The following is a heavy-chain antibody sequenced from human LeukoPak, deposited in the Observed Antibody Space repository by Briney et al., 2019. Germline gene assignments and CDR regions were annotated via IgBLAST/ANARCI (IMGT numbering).Heavy chain of an antibody. CDR1: GGSISNYY. D-gene: IGHD3-22*01. CDR3: ATFAWSNSGHYHLDAFDF. Sequence: PSETLSLTCTVSGGSISNYYWNWIRQPPGKGLELIGYIYYSGTTNYNPSLKSRVSMSVDTSKNQFSLKLSSVTAADTAVYYCATFAWSNSGHYHLDAFDFWGQGTRVTVSS. J-gene: IGHJ3*01. V-gene: IGHV4-59*01. CDR2: IYYSGTT.